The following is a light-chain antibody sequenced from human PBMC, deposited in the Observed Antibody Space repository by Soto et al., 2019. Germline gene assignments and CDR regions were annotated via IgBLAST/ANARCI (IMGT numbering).Light chain of an antibody. V-gene: IGKV4-1*01. CDR1: QSVLYTSNNKNF. Sequence: DIVMTQSPDSLAVSLGERATINCKSSQSVLYTSNNKNFLAWFRQKPGQPPKLLIYWSSTRESGVPDRFSGSGSGTDFPLTISSLQAEDVAVYYCQQYYSIPWTFGQGTTVEIK. CDR3: QQYYSIPWT. CDR2: WSS. J-gene: IGKJ1*01.